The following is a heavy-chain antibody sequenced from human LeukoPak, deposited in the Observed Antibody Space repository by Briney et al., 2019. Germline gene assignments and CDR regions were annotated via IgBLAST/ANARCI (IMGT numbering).Heavy chain of an antibody. CDR3: ASGSPVQSPRYYDFWSGYYYYYYYGMDV. CDR2: MNPNSGNT. V-gene: IGHV1-8*02. D-gene: IGHD3-3*01. CDR1: GGTFSSYA. Sequence: ASVKVSCKASGGTFSSYAINWVRQATGQGLEWMGWMNPNSGNTGYAQKFQGRVTMTGNTSISTAYRELSSLRSEDTAVYFCASGSPVQSPRYYDFWSGYYYYYYYGMDVWGQGTTVTVSS. J-gene: IGHJ6*02.